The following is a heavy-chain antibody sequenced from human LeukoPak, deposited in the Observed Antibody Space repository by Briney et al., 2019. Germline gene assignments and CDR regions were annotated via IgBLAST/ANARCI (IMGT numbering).Heavy chain of an antibody. J-gene: IGHJ4*02. CDR3: ASGYRYFDY. Sequence: PGGSLRLSCAASGFTFSSYWMHWVRHAPGKGLVWVSRINSDGSSTTYADSVKGRFTISRDNAKNTLYLQMDSLRAEDTAVYYCASGYRYFDYWGQGTLVTVSS. CDR1: GFTFSSYW. CDR2: INSDGSST. D-gene: IGHD2-2*03. V-gene: IGHV3-74*01.